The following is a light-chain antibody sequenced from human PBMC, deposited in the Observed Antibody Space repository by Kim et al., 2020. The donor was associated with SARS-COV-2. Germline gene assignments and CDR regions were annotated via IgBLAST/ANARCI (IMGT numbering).Light chain of an antibody. V-gene: IGKV1-39*01. CDR2: AAS. J-gene: IGKJ2*01. CDR1: QRIISY. Sequence: SGSVEDRVPITGRASQRIISYLKWYQQKPGKAPKVLIYAASSLQSGVPSRFSGSGSGTDFTLTIGSLQPEDFATYYCQQSYNTPHTFGQGTKLEI. CDR3: QQSYNTPHT.